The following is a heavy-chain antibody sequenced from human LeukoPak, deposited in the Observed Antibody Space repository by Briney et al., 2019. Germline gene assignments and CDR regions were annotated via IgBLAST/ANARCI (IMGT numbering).Heavy chain of an antibody. J-gene: IGHJ4*02. CDR1: GFTFSSYW. D-gene: IGHD3-22*01. Sequence: GGSLRLSCAASGFTFSSYWMHWVRQAPGKGLVWVSRINSDGSSTSYADSVKGRFTISRDNAKNTLYLQMNSLRAEDTAVYYCAREVVGSSGYIFDYWGQGTLVTVSS. CDR3: AREVVGSSGYIFDY. V-gene: IGHV3-74*01. CDR2: INSDGSST.